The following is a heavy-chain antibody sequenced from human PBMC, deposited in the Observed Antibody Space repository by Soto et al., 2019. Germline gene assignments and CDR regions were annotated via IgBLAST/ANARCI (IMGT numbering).Heavy chain of an antibody. Sequence: QVQLVESGGGVVQPGRSLRLSCAASGFTFSSYGMHWVRQAPGKGLEWVAVISYDGSNKYYADSVKGRFTISRDNSKNTPYLQMNSLRAEDTAVYYCATLSDYGDQCYFDYWGQGTLVTVSS. CDR2: ISYDGSNK. CDR1: GFTFSSYG. J-gene: IGHJ4*02. D-gene: IGHD4-17*01. CDR3: ATLSDYGDQCYFDY. V-gene: IGHV3-30*03.